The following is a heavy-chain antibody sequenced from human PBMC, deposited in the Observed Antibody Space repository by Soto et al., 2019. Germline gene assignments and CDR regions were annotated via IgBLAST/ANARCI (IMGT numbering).Heavy chain of an antibody. Sequence: PSETLSLTCTVSGGSISSGDYYWSWIRPPPGKGLEWIGYIYHSGSTYYNPSLKSRVTISVGTSKNQFSLKLSSVTAADTATYYCAHSLAASNYGDYEPINSFDYWGQGTLVTVSS. D-gene: IGHD4-17*01. V-gene: IGHV4-30-4*01. CDR3: AHSLAASNYGDYEPINSFDY. J-gene: IGHJ4*02. CDR2: IYHSGST. CDR1: GGSISSGDYY.